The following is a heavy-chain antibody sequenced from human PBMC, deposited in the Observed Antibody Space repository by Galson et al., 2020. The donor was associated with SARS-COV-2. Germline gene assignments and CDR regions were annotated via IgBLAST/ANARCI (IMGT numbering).Heavy chain of an antibody. CDR1: GYRLTSYW. CDR2: IEPSNTYT. Sequence: HGESLKISCQGSGYRLTSYWISWVSQMPGKGREWQGRIEPSNTYTNYSPSIHDHVTISADQTISTAYLQWTSLKASDTAMYYCSSTNPYSGSLHLDYGGQGTLLTVSS. CDR3: SSTNPYSGSLHLDY. J-gene: IGHJ4*02. V-gene: IGHV5-10-1*01. D-gene: IGHD1-26*01.